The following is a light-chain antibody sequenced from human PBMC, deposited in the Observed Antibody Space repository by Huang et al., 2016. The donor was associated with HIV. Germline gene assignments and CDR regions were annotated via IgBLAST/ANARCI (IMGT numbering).Light chain of an antibody. Sequence: DIQMTQSPSAMSASVGDRVTITCRASQGISNFLAWFQQKPGKVPKRLIYDASSLQNGVPSRFSGSGSGAEFSLTISSLQPEDFATYYCLQHNSYPRTFGQGTKVEIK. CDR2: DAS. CDR3: LQHNSYPRT. V-gene: IGKV1-17*03. J-gene: IGKJ1*01. CDR1: QGISNF.